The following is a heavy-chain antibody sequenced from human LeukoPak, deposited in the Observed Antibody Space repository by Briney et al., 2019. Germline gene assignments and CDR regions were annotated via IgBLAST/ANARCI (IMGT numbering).Heavy chain of an antibody. J-gene: IGHJ4*02. Sequence: GRSLRLPCAASGFTFSSYGMHWVRQAPGKGLEWVAVISYDGSNKYYADSVKGRFTISRDNSKNTLYLQMNSLRAEDTAVYYCAKDSTTRPYYYDSSGYYDYWGQGTLVTVSS. V-gene: IGHV3-30*18. CDR1: GFTFSSYG. D-gene: IGHD3-22*01. CDR3: AKDSTTRPYYYDSSGYYDY. CDR2: ISYDGSNK.